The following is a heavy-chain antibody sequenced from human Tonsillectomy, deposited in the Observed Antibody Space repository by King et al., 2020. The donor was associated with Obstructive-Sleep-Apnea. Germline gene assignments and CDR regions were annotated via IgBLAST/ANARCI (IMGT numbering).Heavy chain of an antibody. CDR3: AKEGAWRLRPFDY. CDR1: GFTFSDYG. D-gene: IGHD5-12*01. CDR2: ISYHGSNL. V-gene: IGHV3-30*18. Sequence: VQLVESGGGVVQPGRSLRLSCAASGFTFSDYGMHWVRQAPGKGLEWVAVISYHGSNLYYADSVKGRFSISRDNSKNILYLQMNSLRADATALYYCAKEGAWRLRPFDYWGQGTLVTVSS. J-gene: IGHJ4*02.